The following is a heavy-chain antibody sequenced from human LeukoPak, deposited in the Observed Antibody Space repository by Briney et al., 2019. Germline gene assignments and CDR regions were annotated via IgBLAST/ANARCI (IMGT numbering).Heavy chain of an antibody. Sequence: SETLSLTCTVSGGSVSSGSYYWSWIRQPPGKGLEWIGYIYYSGSTNYNPSLKSRVTISVDTSKNQFSLKLSSVTAADTAVYYCARSTNLEAFDIWGQGTMVTVSS. V-gene: IGHV4-61*01. CDR3: ARSTNLEAFDI. J-gene: IGHJ3*02. CDR2: IYYSGST. CDR1: GGSVSSGSYY. D-gene: IGHD2-8*01.